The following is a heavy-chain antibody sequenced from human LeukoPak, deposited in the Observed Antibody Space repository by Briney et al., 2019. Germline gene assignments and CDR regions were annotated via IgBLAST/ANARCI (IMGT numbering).Heavy chain of an antibody. CDR1: GGSFSGYH. CDR2: INHSGST. Sequence: PSETLSLTCAVYGGSFSGYHWSWIRQPPGKGLEWIGEINHSGSTNYNPSLKSRVTISVDTSKNQFSLKLSSVTAADTAVYYCARGRRGYGSGTANWFDPWGQGTLVTVSS. J-gene: IGHJ5*02. V-gene: IGHV4-34*01. CDR3: ARGRRGYGSGTANWFDP. D-gene: IGHD3-10*01.